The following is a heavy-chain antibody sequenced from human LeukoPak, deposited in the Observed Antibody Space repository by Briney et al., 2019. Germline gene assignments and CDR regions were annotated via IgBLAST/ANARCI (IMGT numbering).Heavy chain of an antibody. D-gene: IGHD3-10*01. Sequence: PGGSLRLSCAASGFTFSSYSMNWVRQAPGKGLEWVSSISSSSSYIYYADSVKGRFTISRDNAKNSLYLQMNSLRAEDTAVYYCATDKIWFGELLQDYWGQGTLVTVSS. CDR2: ISSSSSYI. CDR3: ATDKIWFGELLQDY. V-gene: IGHV3-21*01. J-gene: IGHJ4*02. CDR1: GFTFSSYS.